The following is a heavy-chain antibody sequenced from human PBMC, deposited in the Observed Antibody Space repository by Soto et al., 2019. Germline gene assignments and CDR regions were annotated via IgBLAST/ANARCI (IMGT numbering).Heavy chain of an antibody. Sequence: SGPTLVNPTQTLTLTCTFSGFSLSTIGLSVSWIRQPPGKALEWLALIDWNDDKYYNTSLETRLTISMDTSKNQVVLIVTDVDPVDTATYYCGRMRLMSQHYSIHENLNYYWGQRSPDPVSS. CDR2: IDWNDDK. CDR3: GRMRLMSQHYSIHENLNYY. CDR1: GFSLSTIGLS. D-gene: IGHD2-21*01. V-gene: IGHV2-70*01. J-gene: IGHJ4*01.